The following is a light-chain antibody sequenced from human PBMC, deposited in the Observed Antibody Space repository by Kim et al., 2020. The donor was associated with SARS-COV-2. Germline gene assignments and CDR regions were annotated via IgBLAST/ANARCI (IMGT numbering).Light chain of an antibody. V-gene: IGLV10-54*01. J-gene: IGLJ3*02. Sequence: LTQPPSVSKGLRETATLTCTGGTNNVGDQGATWLQQHQGHPPKLLSYRNNNRPSGISERLSASRSGTAASLTITGLQPEDEADYYCSAWDKRLGAWVFGGGTQLTVL. CDR3: SAWDKRLGAWV. CDR2: RNN. CDR1: TNNVGDQG.